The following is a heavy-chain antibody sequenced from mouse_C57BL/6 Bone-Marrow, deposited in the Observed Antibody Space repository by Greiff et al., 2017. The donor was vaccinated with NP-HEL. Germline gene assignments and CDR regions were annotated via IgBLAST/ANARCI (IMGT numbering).Heavy chain of an antibody. D-gene: IGHD2-12*01. CDR3: ASYNYDFDY. CDR1: GYTFTDYY. Sequence: EVQLQQSGPVLVKPGASVKMSCKASGYTFTDYYMNWVKQSHGKSLEWIGVINPYNGGTSYNQKFKGKATLTVDKSSSTAYMELNSLTSEDSAVYYCASYNYDFDYWGQGTTLTVSS. V-gene: IGHV1-19*01. CDR2: INPYNGGT. J-gene: IGHJ2*01.